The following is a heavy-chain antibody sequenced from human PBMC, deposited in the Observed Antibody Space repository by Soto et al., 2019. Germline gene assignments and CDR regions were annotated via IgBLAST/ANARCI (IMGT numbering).Heavy chain of an antibody. CDR1: GFTFSSYA. J-gene: IGHJ4*02. CDR2: ISYDGSNK. Sequence: GGSLRLSCAASGFTFSSYAMHWVRQAPGKGLEWVAVISYDGSNKYYADSVKGRFTISRDNSKNTLYLQMNSLRAEDTAVYYCASLPEPVDTAIVTGFDYWGQGSLVTGSS. D-gene: IGHD5-18*01. CDR3: ASLPEPVDTAIVTGFDY. V-gene: IGHV3-30-3*01.